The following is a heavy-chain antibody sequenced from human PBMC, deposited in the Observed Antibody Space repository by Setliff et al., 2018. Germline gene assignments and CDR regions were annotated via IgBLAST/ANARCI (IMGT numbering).Heavy chain of an antibody. CDR3: ARIMGIVGDNWFDP. J-gene: IGHJ5*02. Sequence: ASVKVSCKASGYTFTGYYMHWVRQAPGQGLEWMGRINPNSGGTNYAQKFQGRVTMTRDTSISTAYMELSRLRSDDTAVYYCARIMGIVGDNWFDPWGQGTRVTVS. CDR1: GYTFTGYY. CDR2: INPNSGGT. D-gene: IGHD1-26*01. V-gene: IGHV1-2*06.